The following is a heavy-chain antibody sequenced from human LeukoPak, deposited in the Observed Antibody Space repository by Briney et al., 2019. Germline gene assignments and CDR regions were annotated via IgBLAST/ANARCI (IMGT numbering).Heavy chain of an antibody. D-gene: IGHD3-22*01. Sequence: GGSLRLSCAASGFTFSSYAMTWVRQAPGKGLEWVSYISSGGITIHYADSVKGRFTISRDNAKNSLYLQMNSLRDEDTAVYYCARTSKYYYDSSGYYSFDYWGQGTLVTVSS. CDR3: ARTSKYYYDSSGYYSFDY. CDR2: ISSGGITI. J-gene: IGHJ4*02. V-gene: IGHV3-48*02. CDR1: GFTFSSYA.